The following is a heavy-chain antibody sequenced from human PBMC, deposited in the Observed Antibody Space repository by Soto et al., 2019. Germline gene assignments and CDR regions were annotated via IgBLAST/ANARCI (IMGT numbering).Heavy chain of an antibody. CDR2: ISGSGGST. J-gene: IGHJ6*02. CDR1: GFIFSSYA. CDR3: ARTIYTVTPRREYYYGMDV. Sequence: GGSLRLSCAASGFIFSSYAMSWVRQAPGKGLEWVSAISGSGGSTYYADSVKGRFTISRDNSKNTLYLQMNSLRAEDTAVYYCARTIYTVTPRREYYYGMDVWGQGTTVTVSS. D-gene: IGHD4-4*01. V-gene: IGHV3-23*01.